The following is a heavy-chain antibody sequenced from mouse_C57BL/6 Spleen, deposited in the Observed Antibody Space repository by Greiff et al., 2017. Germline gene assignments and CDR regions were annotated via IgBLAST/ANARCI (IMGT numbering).Heavy chain of an antibody. J-gene: IGHJ4*01. D-gene: IGHD2-4*01. CDR1: GYSITSGYY. Sequence: VQLQQSGPGLVKPSQSLSLTCSVTGYSITSGYYWNWIRQFPGNKLEWMGYISYDGSNNYNPSLKNRISITRDTSKNQFFLKLNSVTTEDTATYYCALYDYRYYAMDYWGQGTSVTVSS. CDR2: ISYDGSN. CDR3: ALYDYRYYAMDY. V-gene: IGHV3-6*01.